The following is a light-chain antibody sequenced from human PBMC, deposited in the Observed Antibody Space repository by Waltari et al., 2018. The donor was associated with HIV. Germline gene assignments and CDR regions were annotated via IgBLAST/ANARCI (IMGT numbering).Light chain of an antibody. Sequence: QSALTQPASVSGSPGQSITISCTGTSSDVGGSNYVSWYQPHPGKAPKRMIYEVSNRPSGVSNRCAGSKSGNTSSLTISGLQAEDEADYYCSSYTSSSTWVFGGGTKLTVL. CDR2: EVS. V-gene: IGLV2-14*01. J-gene: IGLJ3*02. CDR1: SSDVGGSNY. CDR3: SSYTSSSTWV.